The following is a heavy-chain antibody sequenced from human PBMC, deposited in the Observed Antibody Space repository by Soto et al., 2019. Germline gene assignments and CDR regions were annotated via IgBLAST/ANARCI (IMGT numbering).Heavy chain of an antibody. CDR3: ARVSYRQVPWFDP. CDR2: IYYSGST. CDR1: GGSISSSNYY. J-gene: IGHJ5*02. D-gene: IGHD1-26*01. Sequence: ASETLSLTCTVSGGSISSSNYYGGWIRQPPGKGLEWIGSIYYSGSTYYNPSLKSRVTISVDTSKNQFSLKLSSVTAADTAVYYCARVSYRQVPWFDPWGQGTLVTVSS. V-gene: IGHV4-39*01.